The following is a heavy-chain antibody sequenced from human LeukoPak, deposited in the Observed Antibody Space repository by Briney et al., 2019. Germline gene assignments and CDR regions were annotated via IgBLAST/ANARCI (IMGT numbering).Heavy chain of an antibody. CDR2: ISRSSTYT. D-gene: IGHD3-10*01. Sequence: GGSLRLSCAASGFSFNDYYMTWIRQAPGKGLEWVSHISRSSTYTNYADSVKGRVTISRDNAKNSLYLQMNSLRAEDTAVYYCARDTDITIGCMDVWGQGTTVTVSS. J-gene: IGHJ6*01. CDR1: GFSFNDYY. V-gene: IGHV3-11*05. CDR3: ARDTDITIGCMDV.